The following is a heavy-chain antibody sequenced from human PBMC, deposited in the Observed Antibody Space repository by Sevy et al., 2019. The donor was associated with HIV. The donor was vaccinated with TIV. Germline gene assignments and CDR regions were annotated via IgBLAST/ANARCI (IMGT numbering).Heavy chain of an antibody. D-gene: IGHD3-10*01. CDR1: GGSISSSSYY. CDR3: ARHLYYGSAYYYYGMDV. CDR2: IYYSGST. V-gene: IGHV4-39*01. Sequence: SETLSLTCTVSGGSISSSSYYWGWIRQPPGKGLEWIGSIYYSGSTYYNPSLKSRVTISVDTSKNQLSLKLSSVTAADTAVYYCARHLYYGSAYYYYGMDVWGQGTTVTVSS. J-gene: IGHJ6*02.